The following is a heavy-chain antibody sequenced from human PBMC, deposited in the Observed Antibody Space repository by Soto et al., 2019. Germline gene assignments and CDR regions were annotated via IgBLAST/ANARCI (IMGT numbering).Heavy chain of an antibody. CDR1: GGTFSSYA. V-gene: IGHV1-69*13. Sequence: SVKVSCKASGGTFSSYAISWVRQAPGQGLEWMGGIIPIFGTANYAQKFQGRVTITADESTSTAYMELSSLRSEDTAVYYCARDKGGYYDSSGYYSFWGQGTLVTVSS. CDR3: ARDKGGYYDSSGYYSF. J-gene: IGHJ4*02. D-gene: IGHD3-22*01. CDR2: IIPIFGTA.